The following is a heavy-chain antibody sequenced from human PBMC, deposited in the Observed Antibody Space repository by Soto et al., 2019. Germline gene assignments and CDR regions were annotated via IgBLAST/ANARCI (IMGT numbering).Heavy chain of an antibody. CDR2: IYYSGST. D-gene: IGHD6-19*01. V-gene: IGHV4-31*03. J-gene: IGHJ6*02. Sequence: SETLSLTCTVSGGSISSGGYYWSWIRQHPGKGLEWIGYIYYSGSTYYNPSLKSRVTISVDTSKNQFSLKLSSVTAADTAVYYCAREGRLSSGWHEGYYYYGMDVWGHGTTVTVSS. CDR3: AREGRLSSGWHEGYYYYGMDV. CDR1: GGSISSGGYY.